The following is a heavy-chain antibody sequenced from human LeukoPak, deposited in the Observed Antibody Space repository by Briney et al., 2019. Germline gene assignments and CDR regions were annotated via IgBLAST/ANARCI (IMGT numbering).Heavy chain of an antibody. CDR2: IKQDGSEK. V-gene: IGHV3-7*01. CDR1: EFTSTTYW. CDR3: ARLSEMLRGPEVIYYFEH. D-gene: IGHD3-10*01. J-gene: IGHJ4*02. Sequence: PGGSLRLSCEASEFTSTTYWMSWVRQAPGKGLEWVANIKQDGSEKYYVDSVKGRFTISRDNAKNSVYLQMNSLRAEDTAVYYCARLSEMLRGPEVIYYFEHWGQGTLVTVSS.